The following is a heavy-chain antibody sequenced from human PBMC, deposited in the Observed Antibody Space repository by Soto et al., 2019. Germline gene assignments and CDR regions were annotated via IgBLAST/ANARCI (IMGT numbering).Heavy chain of an antibody. CDR1: GYTFTGYY. CDR3: ARGITMVRGVLLDAFDI. CDR2: INPNSGGT. J-gene: IGHJ3*02. D-gene: IGHD3-10*01. Sequence: ASVKVSCKASGYTFTGYYMHWVRQAPGQGLEWMGWINPNSGGTNYAQKFQGWVTMTRDTSISTAYMELSRLRSDDTAVYYCARGITMVRGVLLDAFDIWGQRTMVTVSS. V-gene: IGHV1-2*04.